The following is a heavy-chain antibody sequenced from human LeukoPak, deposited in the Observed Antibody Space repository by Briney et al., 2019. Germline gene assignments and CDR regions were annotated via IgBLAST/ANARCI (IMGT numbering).Heavy chain of an antibody. CDR3: ARAPSGSYPNWFDP. J-gene: IGHJ5*02. V-gene: IGHV3-21*01. CDR2: ISSSSSYI. CDR1: GFTFSSYS. Sequence: PGGSLRLSCAASGFTFSSYSMNWVRQAPGKGLEWVSSISSSSSYIYYADSVKGRFTISRDNAKNSLYLQMNSLRAEDTAVYYCARAPSGSYPNWFDPWGQGTLVTVSS. D-gene: IGHD1-26*01.